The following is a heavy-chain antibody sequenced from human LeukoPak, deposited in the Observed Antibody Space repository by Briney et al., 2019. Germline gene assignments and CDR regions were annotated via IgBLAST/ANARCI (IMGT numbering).Heavy chain of an antibody. Sequence: GGSLRLSCAASGFIFRSYDIHWVRQAPDKGLEWVADIWYDGSNKYYAESVKGRFTISRDNSKNTLYLQMNSLRGEDTALYYCARDLVRTDSGYDSGPVGYWGQGTLVTVSS. CDR3: ARDLVRTDSGYDSGPVGY. D-gene: IGHD5-12*01. CDR1: GFIFRSYD. J-gene: IGHJ4*02. CDR2: IWYDGSNK. V-gene: IGHV3-33*01.